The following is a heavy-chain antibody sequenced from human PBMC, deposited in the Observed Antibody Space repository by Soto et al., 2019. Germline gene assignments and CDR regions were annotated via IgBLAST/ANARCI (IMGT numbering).Heavy chain of an antibody. CDR1: GGSISTYY. V-gene: IGHV4-59*01. D-gene: IGHD3-3*01. CDR2: IYYSGST. Sequence: QVQLQESGPGLVRPSETLSLTCTVSGGSISTYYWSWIRQPPGKGLEWIGYIYYSGSTNYNPSRKSRVTISLDTSKSQFSLRLSSVTAADTAMYYCARGGRSGYYSDYWGQGTLVTVSS. CDR3: ARGGRSGYYSDY. J-gene: IGHJ4*02.